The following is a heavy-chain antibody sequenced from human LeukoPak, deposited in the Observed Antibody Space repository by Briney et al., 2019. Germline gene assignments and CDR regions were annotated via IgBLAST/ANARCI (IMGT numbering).Heavy chain of an antibody. CDR1: GFTFSNYA. J-gene: IGHJ4*02. CDR3: AREGSGYYHFDY. Sequence: GGSLRLSCAASGFTFSNYAMHWVRQAPGKGLGGVAVISYDGGNEYCADSVKGRFTFSRDNSKNTLYLQMNSLRAEDTAVYYCAREGSGYYHFDYWGQGTLVTVSS. CDR2: ISYDGGNE. V-gene: IGHV3-30-3*01. D-gene: IGHD5-12*01.